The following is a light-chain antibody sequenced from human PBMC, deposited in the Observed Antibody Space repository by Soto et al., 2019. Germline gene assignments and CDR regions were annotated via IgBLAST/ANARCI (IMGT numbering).Light chain of an antibody. Sequence: DIQMTQSPSTLSASVGDRVTITCRASQSFGDYLAWYQHKPGKAPKLLIYKASALEYGVPSRFSGSGSGTEFTLTISSLQPDDFATYYCQHYNTYARTFGQGTKVEV. CDR3: QHYNTYART. V-gene: IGKV1-5*03. CDR2: KAS. J-gene: IGKJ1*01. CDR1: QSFGDY.